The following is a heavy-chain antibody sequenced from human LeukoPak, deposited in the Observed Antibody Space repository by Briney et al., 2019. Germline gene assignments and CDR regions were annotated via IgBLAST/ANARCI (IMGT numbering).Heavy chain of an antibody. V-gene: IGHV1-2*02. D-gene: IGHD6-19*01. J-gene: IGHJ4*02. CDR3: ARGGAVDYFDY. CDR1: GYTFTGYD. CDR2: IKPNSGGT. Sequence: ASVKVSCKASGYTFTGYDMHSVRQAPGQGLEWMGWIKPNSGGTNYAQKFPGRVTMTRDTCISTAYMELSRLRSDDTAVYYCARGGAVDYFDYWGQGTLVTVSS.